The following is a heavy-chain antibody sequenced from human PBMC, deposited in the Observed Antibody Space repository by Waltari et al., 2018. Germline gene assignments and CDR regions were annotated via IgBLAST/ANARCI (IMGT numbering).Heavy chain of an antibody. CDR2: MTSSSSYI. CDR1: GFTLSRYS. J-gene: IGHJ4*02. CDR3: ARDPLHYYGSGSLYYFDY. D-gene: IGHD3-10*01. V-gene: IGHV3-21*01. Sequence: EVQLVESGGGLVKPGGSLRLSCAASGFTLSRYSITWVRQAPGKGLEWVSCMTSSSSYIYYTDSVKGRFTISRDNAKNSLYLQMNSLRAEDTAVYYCARDPLHYYGSGSLYYFDYWGQGTLVTVSS.